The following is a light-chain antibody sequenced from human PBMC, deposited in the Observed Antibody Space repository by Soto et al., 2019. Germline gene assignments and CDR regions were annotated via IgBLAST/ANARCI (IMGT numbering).Light chain of an antibody. CDR3: SSFTTSTSYV. CDR1: SSDVGAYDY. V-gene: IGLV2-14*03. CDR2: DVS. J-gene: IGLJ1*01. Sequence: QSVLTQPASVSGSPGQSITISCTGTSSDVGAYDYVSWYQQHPGEVPKLMIFDVSDRPSGVSNRLSGSKSGNTASLTISGLQAEDEADYYCSSFTTSTSYVFGTGTKLTVL.